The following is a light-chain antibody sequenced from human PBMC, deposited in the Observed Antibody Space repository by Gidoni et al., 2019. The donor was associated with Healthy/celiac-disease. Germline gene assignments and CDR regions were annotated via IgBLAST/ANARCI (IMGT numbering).Light chain of an antibody. CDR1: KLGDKY. V-gene: IGLV3-1*01. CDR3: QAWDSSYV. Sequence: SYELTQPPAVPVSPGQTASITCSGDKLGDKYACWYQQKPGQSPVLVLYQDSKRPSGIPERFSGSNSGNTATLTISGTQAMDEADYYCQAWDSSYVFGTGTKVTVL. CDR2: QDS. J-gene: IGLJ1*01.